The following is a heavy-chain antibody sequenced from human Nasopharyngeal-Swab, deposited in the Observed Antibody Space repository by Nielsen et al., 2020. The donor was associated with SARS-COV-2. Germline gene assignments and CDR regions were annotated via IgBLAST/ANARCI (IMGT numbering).Heavy chain of an antibody. CDR3: ARGRGSSSWYLRFDY. Sequence: SETLSLTCAVYGGSFSGYYWSWIRQPPGKGLEWIGEINHSGCTNYNPSLKSRVTISVDTSKNQFSLKLSSVTAADTAVYYCARGRGSSSWYLRFDYWGQGTLVTVSS. V-gene: IGHV4-34*01. D-gene: IGHD6-13*01. CDR1: GGSFSGYY. J-gene: IGHJ4*02. CDR2: INHSGCT.